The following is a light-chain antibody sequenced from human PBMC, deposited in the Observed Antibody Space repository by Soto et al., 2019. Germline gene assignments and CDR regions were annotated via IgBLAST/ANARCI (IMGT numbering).Light chain of an antibody. J-gene: IGKJ1*01. CDR1: QAVTSKF. Sequence: EIVLTQSPGTLSLSPGDEGTRSCKASQAVTSKFLAWYQQKPGQPPRLLILGASTRATGIADRFSGSGSGTDFTLTISRLEPEDFAVYYCQQYGSSGTFGQGTKVDIK. V-gene: IGKV3-20*01. CDR2: GAS. CDR3: QQYGSSGT.